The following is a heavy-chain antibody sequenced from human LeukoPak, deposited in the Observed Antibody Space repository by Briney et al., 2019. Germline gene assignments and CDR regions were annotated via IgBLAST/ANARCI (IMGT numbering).Heavy chain of an antibody. CDR3: AKDKYGGKFVELRAGTLYYFDY. D-gene: IGHD4-23*01. Sequence: GGSLGLSCAASGFTFSSYAMTWVRQAPPKGLEWVSGISDSGGSTFYADSVKGRFTISRDSSKNTVYLQMNSLRAEDTAIYYCAKDKYGGKFVELRAGTLYYFDYWGQGTLVTVSS. J-gene: IGHJ4*02. CDR1: GFTFSSYA. CDR2: ISDSGGST. V-gene: IGHV3-23*01.